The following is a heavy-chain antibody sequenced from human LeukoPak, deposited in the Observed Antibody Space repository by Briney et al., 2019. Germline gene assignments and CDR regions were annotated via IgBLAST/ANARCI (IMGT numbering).Heavy chain of an antibody. D-gene: IGHD3-16*01. CDR1: GGSVSSDY. J-gene: IGHJ4*02. CDR2: INYRWNT. Sequence: PSETLSLTCSVPGGSVSSDYWVWIRQPPGKGLEWIATINYRWNTYHNPTLQSRVAISIDTSKNQFSLDLSSVTAADTAVYYCARYIVGGGFAMYYFDYWGQGTLVTVSS. V-gene: IGHV4-39*07. CDR3: ARYIVGGGFAMYYFDY.